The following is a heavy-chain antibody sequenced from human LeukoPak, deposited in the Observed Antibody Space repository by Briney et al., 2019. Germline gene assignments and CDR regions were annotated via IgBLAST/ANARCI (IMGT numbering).Heavy chain of an antibody. Sequence: GGSLRLSCAASGFTFSSYWMSWVRQAPGKGLGWVPNIKQDGSEKYYVDSVKGRFTISRDNAKNSLYLQMNSLRAEDTAVYYCARDHGAYYYDSSGYFDYWGQGTLVTVSS. CDR3: ARDHGAYYYDSSGYFDY. V-gene: IGHV3-7*01. J-gene: IGHJ4*02. D-gene: IGHD3-22*01. CDR2: IKQDGSEK. CDR1: GFTFSSYW.